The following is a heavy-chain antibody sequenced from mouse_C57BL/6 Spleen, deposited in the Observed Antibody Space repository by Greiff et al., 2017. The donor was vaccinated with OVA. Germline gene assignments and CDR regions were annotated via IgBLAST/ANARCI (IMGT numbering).Heavy chain of an antibody. CDR1: GFSLTSYG. V-gene: IGHV2-4*01. CDR2: IWSGGST. J-gene: IGHJ4*01. D-gene: IGHD1-1*02. CDR3: AKRGSYGYYAMDY. Sequence: QVQLKESGPGLVQPSQSLSITCTVSGFSLTSYGVHWVRQPPGKGLEWLGVIWSGGSTDYNAAFISRLSISKDNSKSQVFFKMNSLQADDTAIYYCAKRGSYGYYAMDYWGQGTSVTVSS.